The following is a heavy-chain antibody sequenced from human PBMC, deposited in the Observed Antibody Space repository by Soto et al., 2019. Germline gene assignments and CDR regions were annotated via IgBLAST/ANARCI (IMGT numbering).Heavy chain of an antibody. CDR2: INPSGGST. Sequence: ASVKVSCKASGYTFTNYAMHWVRQAPGQGLEWMGIINPSGGSTSYAQKFQGRVTMTRDTSTSTVYMELSSLRSEDTAVYYCASTIFGVVYYGMDVWGQGTTVTVS. V-gene: IGHV1-46*01. CDR3: ASTIFGVVYYGMDV. CDR1: GYTFTNYA. J-gene: IGHJ6*02. D-gene: IGHD3-3*01.